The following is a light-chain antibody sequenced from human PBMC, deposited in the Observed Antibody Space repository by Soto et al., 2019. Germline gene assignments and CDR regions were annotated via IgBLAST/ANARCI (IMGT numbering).Light chain of an antibody. V-gene: IGKV1-33*01. Sequence: DIPMTQSPSSLSASVGDRVTITCQASQDISNCLNWYQQKPGKAHKLLIFDASNVETGVPSRFSGSGSGTHFTFTSHSLQAEDIATYYCQQYEGLPLTFGGGTKIEI. CDR1: QDISNC. CDR3: QQYEGLPLT. J-gene: IGKJ4*01. CDR2: DAS.